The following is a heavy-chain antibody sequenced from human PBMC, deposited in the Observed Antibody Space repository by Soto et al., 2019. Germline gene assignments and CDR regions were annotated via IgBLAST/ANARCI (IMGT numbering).Heavy chain of an antibody. Sequence: QVQLVQSGAEVKKPGASVKVSWKASGYTFTSYGISWVRQAPGQGLEWMGWISAYNGNTNYAQKLQGRVTMTTDTSTNTAYMELRSLRSDDTAVYYCARDDYGDMSWSGADYWGQGTLVTVSS. V-gene: IGHV1-18*01. J-gene: IGHJ4*02. CDR2: ISAYNGNT. CDR1: GYTFTSYG. CDR3: ARDDYGDMSWSGADY. D-gene: IGHD4-17*01.